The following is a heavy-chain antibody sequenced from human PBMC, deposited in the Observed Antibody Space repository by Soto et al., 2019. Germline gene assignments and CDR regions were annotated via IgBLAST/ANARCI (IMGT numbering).Heavy chain of an antibody. D-gene: IGHD6-13*01. CDR1: GGSINSPTYY. Sequence: QVQLQESGPGLVKPSQTLSLTCTVSGGSINSPTYYWSWIRQHPGKGLEWIGYIYHSGSTYYNPSLKSRVTTSVDTSKNEFSLKPSSVTVADTAVYYCARDRISAAGYFDYWGQGTLVTVSS. CDR3: ARDRISAAGYFDY. V-gene: IGHV4-31*03. J-gene: IGHJ4*02. CDR2: IYHSGST.